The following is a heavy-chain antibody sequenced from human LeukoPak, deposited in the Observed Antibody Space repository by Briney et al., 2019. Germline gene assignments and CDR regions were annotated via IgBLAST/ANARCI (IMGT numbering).Heavy chain of an antibody. D-gene: IGHD3-16*02. CDR2: IYYSGST. V-gene: IGHV4-39*01. CDR3: ARRVSLYAGFDI. Sequence: PSETLSLTCTVSGGSISSSSYYWGWIRQPPGKGLEWIGSIYYSGSTYYNPSLKSRVTISVDTSKSQFSLKLSSVTAADTAVYYCARRVSLYAGFDIWGPGTMVTVSS. J-gene: IGHJ3*02. CDR1: GGSISSSSYY.